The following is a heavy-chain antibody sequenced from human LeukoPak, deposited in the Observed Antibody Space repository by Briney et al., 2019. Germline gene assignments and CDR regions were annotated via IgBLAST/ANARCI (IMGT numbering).Heavy chain of an antibody. CDR3: ARSFGSGAFYFDY. D-gene: IGHD1-26*01. CDR1: GYTFTGYY. V-gene: IGHV1-2*02. Sequence: ASVTVSCKASGYTFTGYYMHWVRQAPGQGLEWMGWINPNSGGTNYAQKFQGRVTMTRDTSISTAYMELSRLRSDDTAVYYCARSFGSGAFYFDYWGQGTLVTVSS. J-gene: IGHJ4*02. CDR2: INPNSGGT.